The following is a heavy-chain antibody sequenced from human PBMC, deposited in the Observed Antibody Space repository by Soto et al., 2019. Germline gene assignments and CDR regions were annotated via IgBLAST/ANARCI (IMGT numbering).Heavy chain of an antibody. D-gene: IGHD6-13*01. V-gene: IGHV1-24*01. J-gene: IGHJ4*02. CDR3: ATVKFGQQFLRY. CDR1: GYTLTELS. CDR2: VDPEDGET. Sequence: AXVKVSCKVSGYTLTELSMHWVRQAPGKWLEWMGGVDPEDGETIYAQKFQGRVTMTEDTSTDTAYMELSSLRSEDTAVYYCATVKFGQQFLRYWGQGTLVTVSS.